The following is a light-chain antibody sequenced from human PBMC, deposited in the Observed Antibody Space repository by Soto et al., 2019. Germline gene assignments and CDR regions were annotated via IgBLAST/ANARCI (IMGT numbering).Light chain of an antibody. J-gene: IGLJ3*02. CDR3: VLYMGSGSWV. V-gene: IGLV8-61*01. CDR2: STS. Sequence: QTVVTQEPSFSVSPGRTVTLTCGLSSGSVSTSYYPSWYQQTPGQAPRTLIYSTSTRSSGVPDRFSGSILGNKAALTITGAQADDESDYYCVLYMGSGSWVFGGWTKLTVL. CDR1: SGSVSTSYY.